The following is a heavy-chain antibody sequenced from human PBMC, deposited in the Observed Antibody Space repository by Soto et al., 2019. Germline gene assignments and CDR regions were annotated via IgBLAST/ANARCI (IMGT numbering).Heavy chain of an antibody. CDR1: VYSFASYD. CDR2: MNPNSGNS. V-gene: IGHV1-8*01. D-gene: IGHD3-16*01. J-gene: IGHJ5*02. CDR3: ARVLSRGKDWFDP. Sequence: QVQLVQSGAEVKKPGASVKVSCEASVYSFASYDINWVRQATGQGLEWMGWMNPNSGNSGYAQNFQGRVTMTRNTSISTAYMELSSLRSDDTAVYYCARVLSRGKDWFDPWGPGTLVTVSS.